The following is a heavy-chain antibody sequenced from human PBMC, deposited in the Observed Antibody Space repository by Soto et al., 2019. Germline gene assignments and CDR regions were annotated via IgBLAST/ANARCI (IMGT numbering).Heavy chain of an antibody. CDR2: IYSSGST. D-gene: IGHD2-8*02. V-gene: IGHV4-31*02. CDR1: AGSIKSDCYY. CDR3: ARDFRNCAGGYRYFLLSFDY. J-gene: IGHJ4*02. Sequence: KTXETLSLPYSVSAGSIKSDCYYWSWIRQHPGKVLEWIGYIYSSGSTFYNPSLKSRVSISVDPSLNQFSLNLRSVTAADTAVYYCARDFRNCAGGYRYFLLSFDYWGQGTPVTVSS.